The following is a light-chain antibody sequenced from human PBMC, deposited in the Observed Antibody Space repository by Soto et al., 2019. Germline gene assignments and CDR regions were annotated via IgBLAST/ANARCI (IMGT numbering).Light chain of an antibody. CDR2: EAS. CDR3: QQYDSFPLA. J-gene: IGKJ4*01. Sequence: DIHMTQSPPTLSASVGDRVTITCRASQNIDDWLAWYQQKPGEGPKILVYEASTLQSGVPSRFSGSGSGTKFTLTITNLQPDDFATYYCQQYDSFPLAFGGGTKVEIK. CDR1: QNIDDW. V-gene: IGKV1-5*03.